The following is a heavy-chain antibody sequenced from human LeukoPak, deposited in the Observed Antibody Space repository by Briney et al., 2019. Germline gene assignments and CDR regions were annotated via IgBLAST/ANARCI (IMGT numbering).Heavy chain of an antibody. CDR1: GFTFSSYS. CDR2: ISSSSYI. Sequence: VGSLRLSCAASGFTFSSYSMNWVRQAPGKGLEWVSSISSSSYIYYADSVKGRFTISRDNAKNSLYLQMNSLRAEDTAVYYCARVPRGRYFDYWGQGTLVTVSS. V-gene: IGHV3-21*01. CDR3: ARVPRGRYFDY. J-gene: IGHJ4*02. D-gene: IGHD2-15*01.